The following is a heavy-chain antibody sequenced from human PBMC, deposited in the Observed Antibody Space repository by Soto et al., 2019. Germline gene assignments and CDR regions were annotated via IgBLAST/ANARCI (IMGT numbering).Heavy chain of an antibody. CDR2: IWYDGSNK. V-gene: IGHV3-33*01. J-gene: IGHJ4*02. CDR3: AMGPFFYDRRGPFDY. CDR1: GFTFSSYG. Sequence: QVQLVESGGGVVQPGRSLRLSCAASGFTFSSYGMHWVRQAPGKGLEWVAVIWYDGSNKYYADSVKGRFTISRDNSKNTLDLQMNSLGAEDTGLDYFAMGPFFYDRRGPFDYWGQGTLVTVSS. D-gene: IGHD3-22*01.